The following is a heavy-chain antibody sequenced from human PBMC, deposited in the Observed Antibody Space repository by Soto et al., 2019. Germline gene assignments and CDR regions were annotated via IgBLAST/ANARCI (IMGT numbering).Heavy chain of an antibody. J-gene: IGHJ4*02. D-gene: IGHD2-15*01. Sequence: EVHLVESGGGLAQPGRSLRLSCVASGFSLDHYAMHWVRQAPGKGLEWVSGISWDSGVIDYADSVRGRFTISRDNAKNFLYLQMTSLRSEDTDLYYRVKDNVGVYCSGGSCYVDYWGQGSLVTVS. CDR2: ISWDSGVI. CDR3: VKDNVGVYCSGGSCYVDY. V-gene: IGHV3-9*01. CDR1: GFSLDHYA.